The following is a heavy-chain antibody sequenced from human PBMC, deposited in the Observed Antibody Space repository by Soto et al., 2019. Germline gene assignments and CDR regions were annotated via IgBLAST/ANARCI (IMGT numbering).Heavy chain of an antibody. Sequence: SQTLSLTCVGSGDTVSSNSIAWNWVRQSPSRGLEWLGRTYYRSRWYSDYAVSVRSRIDINADTSKNQVSLQLNSVTPEDTAVYYCARSEEDSDYYYGMDVWGQGTTVTVSS. CDR3: ARSEEDSDYYYGMDV. CDR2: TYYRSRWYS. J-gene: IGHJ6*02. D-gene: IGHD2-15*01. CDR1: GDTVSSNSIA. V-gene: IGHV6-1*01.